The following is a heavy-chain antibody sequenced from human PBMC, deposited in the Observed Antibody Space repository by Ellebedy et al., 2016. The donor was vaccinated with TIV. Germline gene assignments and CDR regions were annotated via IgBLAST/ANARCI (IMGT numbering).Heavy chain of an antibody. D-gene: IGHD4-11*01. J-gene: IGHJ4*02. V-gene: IGHV3-74*01. CDR1: GFPFSAYW. CDR3: TNDFRNKGFLY. Sequence: GESLKISXAASGFPFSAYWMHWVRQAPAKGLVWVSLIRGDGTTTDYADSVKGRFTISRDNAKNTLYLQMNSLRADDTAVYYCTNDFRNKGFLYWGQGTLVTVSS. CDR2: IRGDGTTT.